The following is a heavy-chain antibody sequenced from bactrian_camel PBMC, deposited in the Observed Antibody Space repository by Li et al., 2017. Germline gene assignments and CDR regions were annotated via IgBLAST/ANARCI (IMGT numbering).Heavy chain of an antibody. D-gene: IGHD6*01. CDR2: IERDGST. J-gene: IGHJ6*01. V-gene: IGHV3S53*01. CDR1: GDTIGRYC. CDR3: AADSLRCKPGWDTWYPLFDY. Sequence: HVQLVESGGGLVQPGGSMRLSCVASGDTIGRYCMGWFRQIPEKEGEGVAGIERDGSTSYADSVKGRFTVSKDNAKNTLYLQMNSLKPEDTAIYYCAADSLRCKPGWDTWYPLFDYWGQGTQVTVS.